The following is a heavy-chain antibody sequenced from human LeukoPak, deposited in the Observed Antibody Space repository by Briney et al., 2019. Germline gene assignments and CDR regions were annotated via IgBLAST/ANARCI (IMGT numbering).Heavy chain of an antibody. D-gene: IGHD2-2*01. CDR1: GYRFTSYW. CDR2: IYPGDSDI. Sequence: GESLQISCKGFGYRFTSYWIAWVRQLPGKGLEWMGIIYPGDSDIRYGPSFQGQVTISADKSENTAYLQWSSLKASDTAIYYCARKGYCTSSRCHYGMDVWGQGTTVTVSS. CDR3: ARKGYCTSSRCHYGMDV. J-gene: IGHJ6*02. V-gene: IGHV5-51*01.